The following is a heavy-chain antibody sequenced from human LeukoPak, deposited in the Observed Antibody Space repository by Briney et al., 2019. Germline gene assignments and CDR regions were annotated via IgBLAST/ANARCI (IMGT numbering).Heavy chain of an antibody. J-gene: IGHJ3*02. CDR2: IHHSGIT. D-gene: IGHD3-10*01. Sequence: SETLSLTCTVSDYSISNSYYWGWIRQPPGKGLEWIGNIHHSGITNYNPSLKSRVSISIDTSKNQFSLKLSSVTAADTAVYYCARLFPLMVRGVSDAFDIWGQGTMVTVSS. CDR3: ARLFPLMVRGVSDAFDI. CDR1: DYSISNSYY. V-gene: IGHV4-38-2*02.